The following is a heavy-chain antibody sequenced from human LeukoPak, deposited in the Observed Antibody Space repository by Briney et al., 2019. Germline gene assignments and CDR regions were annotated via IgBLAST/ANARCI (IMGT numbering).Heavy chain of an antibody. CDR2: INPIFGTA. Sequence: ASVKVSCKASGGTFSSYAISWVRQAPGQGLEWMGGINPIFGTANYAQKFQGRVTITADESTSTAYMELSSLRSEDTAVYYCARVGLDSSGYTRLDYWGQGTLVTVSS. D-gene: IGHD3-22*01. CDR3: ARVGLDSSGYTRLDY. J-gene: IGHJ4*02. V-gene: IGHV1-69*13. CDR1: GGTFSSYA.